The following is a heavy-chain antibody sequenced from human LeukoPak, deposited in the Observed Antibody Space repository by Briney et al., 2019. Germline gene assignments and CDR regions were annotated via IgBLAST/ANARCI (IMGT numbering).Heavy chain of an antibody. CDR2: ISSDGSIK. CDR1: KFTFSHYG. CDR3: MKGGYGSVFDY. V-gene: IGHV3-30*18. J-gene: IGHJ4*02. Sequence: GGSLRLSCTASKFTFSHYGMQWVRQAPGKGLEWVAVISSDGSIKVYADSVKGRFTLSRDNSINTVDLQMNSLRAEDTAIYYCMKGGYGSVFDYWGQGTLVTVSS. D-gene: IGHD5-18*01.